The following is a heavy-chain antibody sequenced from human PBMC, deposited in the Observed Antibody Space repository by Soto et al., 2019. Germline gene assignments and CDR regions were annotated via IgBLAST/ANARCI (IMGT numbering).Heavy chain of an antibody. CDR3: GSTAYEPPSY. J-gene: IGHJ4*02. CDR1: GFSFSNYG. CDR2: ISYEGSNK. V-gene: IGHV3-30*03. D-gene: IGHD3-3*01. Sequence: QVQLVESGGGVVQPGRSLRLSCAASGFSFSNYGMNWVRQAPGKGLEWVAVISYEGSNKYYADSVKGRFTISRDNSKNTLYLQMNSLRAEDTAVYFCGSTAYEPPSYWGQGTMVTVSS.